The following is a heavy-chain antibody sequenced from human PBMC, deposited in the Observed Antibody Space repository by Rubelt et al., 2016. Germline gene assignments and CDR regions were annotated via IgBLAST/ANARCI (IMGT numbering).Heavy chain of an antibody. D-gene: IGHD4-23*01. CDR3: AKENSLDAFDI. CDR2: ISGSGGST. Sequence: VRQAPGKGLEWVSAISGSGGSTYYADSVKGRFTISRDNSKNTLYLQMNSLRAEDTAVYYCAKENSLDAFDIWGQGTMVTVSS. V-gene: IGHV3-23*01. J-gene: IGHJ3*02.